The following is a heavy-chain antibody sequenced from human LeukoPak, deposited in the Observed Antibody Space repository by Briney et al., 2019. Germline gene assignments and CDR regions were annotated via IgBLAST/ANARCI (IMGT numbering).Heavy chain of an antibody. J-gene: IGHJ5*02. Sequence: KTSETLSLTCAVYGGSFSGYYWSWIRQPPGKGLEWIGEINRSGSTNYNPSLKSRVTISVDTSKNQFSLKLSSVTAADTAVYYCARRRALYNNRIAAAGTGWFDPWGQGTLVTVSS. V-gene: IGHV4-34*01. CDR2: INRSGST. CDR1: GGSFSGYY. CDR3: ARRRALYNNRIAAAGTGWFDP. D-gene: IGHD6-13*01.